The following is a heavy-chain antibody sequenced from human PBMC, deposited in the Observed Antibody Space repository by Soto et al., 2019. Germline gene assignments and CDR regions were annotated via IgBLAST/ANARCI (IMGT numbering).Heavy chain of an antibody. CDR3: ARERIMITFGGVIVENWFDP. V-gene: IGHV4-30-4*01. Sequence: PSETLSLTCTVSGGSISSGDYYWSWIRQPPGKGLEWIGYIYYSGSTYYNPSLKSRVTISVDTSKNQFSLKLSSVTAADTAVYYCARERIMITFGGVIVENWFDPWGQGTLVTVSS. D-gene: IGHD3-16*02. J-gene: IGHJ5*02. CDR2: IYYSGST. CDR1: GGSISSGDYY.